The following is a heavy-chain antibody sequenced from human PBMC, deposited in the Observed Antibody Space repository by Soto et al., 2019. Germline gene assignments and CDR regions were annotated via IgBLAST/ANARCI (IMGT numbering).Heavy chain of an antibody. CDR1: GGSINTRSYY. CDR2: IYYSGST. Sequence: QLQLQESGPGLVKPSETLSLTCTVSGGSINTRSYYWGWIRQPPGKGLEWIGSIYYSGSTYYNPSLKSRVTISVDTSKNQFSLRLSSVTAADTAVYYCVRPPHNPPDWYFDLWGRGTLVTVSS. J-gene: IGHJ2*01. CDR3: VRPPHNPPDWYFDL. V-gene: IGHV4-39*01.